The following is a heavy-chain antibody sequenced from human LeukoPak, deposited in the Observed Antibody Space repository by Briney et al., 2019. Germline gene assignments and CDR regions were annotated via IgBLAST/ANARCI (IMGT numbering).Heavy chain of an antibody. V-gene: IGHV4-59*01. J-gene: IGHJ4*02. D-gene: IGHD3-10*01. Sequence: SETLSLTCTVSGGSISSYYWSWIRQPPGKGLEWIGYIYYSRSTNYNPSLKSRVTISVDTSKNQFSLKLSSVTAADTAVYYCAGAGRFFGESDYWGQGTLVTVSS. CDR2: IYYSRST. CDR1: GGSISSYY. CDR3: AGAGRFFGESDY.